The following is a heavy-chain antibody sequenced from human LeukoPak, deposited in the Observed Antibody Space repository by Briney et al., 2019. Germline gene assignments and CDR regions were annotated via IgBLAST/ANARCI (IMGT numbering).Heavy chain of an antibody. CDR2: IIPIFGTA. CDR3: ARASDTAMVNNYYYYMDV. CDR1: GGTFSSYA. J-gene: IGHJ6*03. V-gene: IGHV1-69*05. D-gene: IGHD5-18*01. Sequence: ASVKVSCKASGGTFSSYAISWVRQAPGQGLEWMGGIIPIFGTANYAQKFQGRVTITTDESASTAYMELSSLRSEDTAVYYCARASDTAMVNNYYYYMDVWGKGTTVTVSS.